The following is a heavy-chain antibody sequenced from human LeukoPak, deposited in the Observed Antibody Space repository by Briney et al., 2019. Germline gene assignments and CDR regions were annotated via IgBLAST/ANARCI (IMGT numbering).Heavy chain of an antibody. CDR1: GFTVSSNY. CDR3: TSHYDSSGYLPDS. J-gene: IGHJ5*01. CDR2: IYSGGST. V-gene: IGHV3-66*04. Sequence: GGSLRLSCAASGFTVSSNYMSWVRQAPGKGLEWVSVIYSGGSTYYADSVKGRFTISRDNSKNTQYLQMNSLKTEDTAVYYCTSHYDSSGYLPDSWGQGTLVTVSS. D-gene: IGHD3-22*01.